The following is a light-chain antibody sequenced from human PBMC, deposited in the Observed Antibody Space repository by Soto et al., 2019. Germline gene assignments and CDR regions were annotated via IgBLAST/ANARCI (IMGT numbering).Light chain of an antibody. J-gene: IGKJ2*01. CDR3: QQSSSTPHT. V-gene: IGKV1-39*01. CDR2: SAS. Sequence: DIQMTQSPSSLSASLGDRVTITCRASQTINNYLHWYQQRPGEAPKLLIYSASNLQTGVPPRFSGSGSGTHFTLTISSLQAEDFATYSCQQSSSTPHTFGQGTIVEIK. CDR1: QTINNY.